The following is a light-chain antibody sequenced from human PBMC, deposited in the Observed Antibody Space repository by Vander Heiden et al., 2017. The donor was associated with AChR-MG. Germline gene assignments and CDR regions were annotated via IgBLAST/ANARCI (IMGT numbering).Light chain of an antibody. CDR3: QQRSSWPRT. CDR2: DAS. V-gene: IGKV3-11*01. Sequence: DTVLTQSPPTLSLSPGERATLSCRASQNVGTYLAWYQQKPGQAPRLLIYDASDRASGIPARFSGSGSGTDFTLTISNLEPDDFAVYYCQQRSSWPRTFGQGTRLEI. J-gene: IGKJ2*01. CDR1: QNVGTY.